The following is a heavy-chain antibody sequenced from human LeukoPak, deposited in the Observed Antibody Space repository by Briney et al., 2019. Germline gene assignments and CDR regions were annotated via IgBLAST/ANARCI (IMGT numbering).Heavy chain of an antibody. D-gene: IGHD5-18*01. CDR1: GGSISSYY. CDR3: ARDTAHDAFDI. J-gene: IGHJ3*02. Sequence: SETLSLTCTVSGGSISSYYWSWIRQPPGKGLEWIGYIYYSGSTNYNPSLKSRVTISVDTSKNQFSLKLSSVTAADTAVYYCARDTAHDAFDIWGQGTMVTVSS. V-gene: IGHV4-59*01. CDR2: IYYSGST.